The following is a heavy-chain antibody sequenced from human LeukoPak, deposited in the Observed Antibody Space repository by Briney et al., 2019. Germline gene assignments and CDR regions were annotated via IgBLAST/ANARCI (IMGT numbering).Heavy chain of an antibody. CDR3: ARVRPMVRGVNIPYYFDY. Sequence: SGTLSLTCAVSGGSISSSNWWSWVRQPPGKGLEWIGEIYHSGSTNYNPSLKSRVTISVDKSKNQFSLKLSSVTAADTAVYYCARVRPMVRGVNIPYYFDYWGQGALVTVSS. CDR2: IYHSGST. V-gene: IGHV4-4*02. CDR1: GGSISSSNW. D-gene: IGHD3-10*01. J-gene: IGHJ4*02.